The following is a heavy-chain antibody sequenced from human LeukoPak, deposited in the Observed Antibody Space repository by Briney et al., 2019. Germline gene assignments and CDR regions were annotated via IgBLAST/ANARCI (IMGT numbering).Heavy chain of an antibody. CDR3: ARDPSNTSGRNVYFDY. V-gene: IGHV1-18*01. J-gene: IGHJ4*02. CDR2: ISTYNGDA. CDR1: GYTFTRYA. Sequence: ASVKVSCKSSGYTFTRYAITWVRQAPGQGLEWLGWISTYNGDANYAQNLQGRVTMTTDTSTSTAYMEVRSLRSDDTAVYYRARDPSNTSGRNVYFDYWGQGTLVTVSS. D-gene: IGHD6-19*01.